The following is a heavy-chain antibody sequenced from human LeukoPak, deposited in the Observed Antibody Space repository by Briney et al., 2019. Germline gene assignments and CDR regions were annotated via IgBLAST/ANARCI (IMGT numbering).Heavy chain of an antibody. V-gene: IGHV4-39*07. D-gene: IGHD3-22*01. J-gene: IGHJ4*02. CDR2: INHSGST. CDR1: GGSISSSSYY. Sequence: PSETLSLTCTVSGGSISSSSYYWGWIRQPPGKGLEWIGEINHSGSTNYNPSLESRVTISVDTSKNQFSLNLSSVTAADTAVYYCARASQYYYDSSGYPLFDYWGQGTLVTVSS. CDR3: ARASQYYYDSSGYPLFDY.